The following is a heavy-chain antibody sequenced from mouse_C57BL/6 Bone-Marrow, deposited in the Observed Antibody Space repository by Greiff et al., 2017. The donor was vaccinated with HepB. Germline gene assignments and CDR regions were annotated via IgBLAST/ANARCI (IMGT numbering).Heavy chain of an antibody. V-gene: IGHV1-69*01. D-gene: IGHD2-2*01. CDR1: GYTFTSYW. CDR2: IDPSDSYT. CDR3: AREGYYGYLDY. J-gene: IGHJ4*01. Sequence: QVQLKQPGAELVMPGASVKLSCKASGYTFTSYWMHWVKQRPGQGLEWIGEIDPSDSYTNYNQKFKGKSTLTVDKSSSTAYMQLSSLTSEDSAVYDCAREGYYGYLDYWGQGTSVTVSS.